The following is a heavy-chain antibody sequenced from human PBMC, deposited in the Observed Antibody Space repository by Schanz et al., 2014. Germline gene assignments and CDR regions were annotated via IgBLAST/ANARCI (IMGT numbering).Heavy chain of an antibody. V-gene: IGHV3-23*01. D-gene: IGHD1-1*01. CDR2: ITGASDHI. CDR1: GFIFGSSV. Sequence: EVQLLESGGGLIQPGGSLRLSCAASGFIFGSSVMAWVRQAPGKGLEWVSGITGASDHIDYAESVKGRFTISRDNSKNTLYLQMDSHRAEDTAVYFCAKKVPAYNPFDSWGQGTLXTVSS. J-gene: IGHJ4*02. CDR3: AKKVPAYNPFDS.